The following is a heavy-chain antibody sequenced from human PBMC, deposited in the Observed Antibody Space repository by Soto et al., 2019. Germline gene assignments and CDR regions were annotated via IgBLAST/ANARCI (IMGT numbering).Heavy chain of an antibody. CDR1: GFTFSNYA. CDR3: AKAYFVWSSEQPYYFDY. V-gene: IGHV3-23*01. J-gene: IGHJ4*02. CDR2: ISGSGGRS. Sequence: EVQLLDSGGGLVQPGGSLRLSCAASGFTFSNYAMTWVRQGPGKGLEWVSGISGSGGRSYYADSVKGRFTISRDNSKSTLNLQMNSLRDKDTAVYYCAKAYFVWSSEQPYYFDYWGQGTLVTVSS. D-gene: IGHD3-16*01.